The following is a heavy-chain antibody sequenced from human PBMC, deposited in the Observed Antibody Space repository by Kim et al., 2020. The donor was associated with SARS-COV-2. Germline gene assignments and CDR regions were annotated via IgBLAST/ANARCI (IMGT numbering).Heavy chain of an antibody. Sequence: SETLSLTCTVSGGSISSGGYYWSWIRQHPGKGLEWIGYIYYSGSTYYNPSLKSRVTISVDTSKNQFSLKLSSVTAADTAVYYCARDGDSYGSPTRYYYYGMDVWGQGTTVTVSS. J-gene: IGHJ6*02. CDR3: ARDGDSYGSPTRYYYYGMDV. D-gene: IGHD5-18*01. CDR2: IYYSGST. CDR1: GGSISSGGYY. V-gene: IGHV4-31*03.